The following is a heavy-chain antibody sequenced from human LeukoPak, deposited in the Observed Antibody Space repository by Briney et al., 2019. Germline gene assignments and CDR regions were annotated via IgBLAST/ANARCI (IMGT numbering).Heavy chain of an antibody. V-gene: IGHV1-3*01. CDR3: ARDGLLWFGELFDY. CDR1: GYTFTSYA. D-gene: IGHD3-10*01. Sequence: GASVKVSCKASGYTFTSYAMHWVRQAPRQRLEWMGWINAGNGNTKYSQKFQGRVTITRDTSASTAYMELSSLRSEDTAVYYCARDGLLWFGELFDYWGQGTLVTVSS. CDR2: INAGNGNT. J-gene: IGHJ4*02.